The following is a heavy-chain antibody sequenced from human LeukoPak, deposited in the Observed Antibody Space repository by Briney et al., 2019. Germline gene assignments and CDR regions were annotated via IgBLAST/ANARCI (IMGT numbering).Heavy chain of an antibody. D-gene: IGHD6-19*01. J-gene: IGHJ3*02. CDR3: ASPISGQSFDI. V-gene: IGHV3-53*01. CDR2: LYTSGSA. CDR1: GLSVSSSY. Sequence: GGSLSLSRAASGLSVSSSYMSWVSQAPGKGLAWVSILYTSGSAYYADSAKGRFTISRDNSKNTLYLQMNSLTAEDTAVYYCASPISGQSFDIWGQGTLVTVSS.